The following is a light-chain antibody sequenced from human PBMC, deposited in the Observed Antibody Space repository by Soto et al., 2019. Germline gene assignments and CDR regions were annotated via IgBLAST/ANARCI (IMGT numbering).Light chain of an antibody. CDR2: DVR. CDR3: SSYTASSTLV. V-gene: IGLV2-14*03. Sequence: QSVLTQPASVSGSAGQSITISCSGTMRDVGAYNLVSWYQQHPGKAPKLIIYDVRNRPSGVSSRFSGSRSGNTASLTISGGQSEDEGDYYCSSYTASSTLVFGGGTKLTVL. CDR1: MRDVGAYNL. J-gene: IGLJ3*02.